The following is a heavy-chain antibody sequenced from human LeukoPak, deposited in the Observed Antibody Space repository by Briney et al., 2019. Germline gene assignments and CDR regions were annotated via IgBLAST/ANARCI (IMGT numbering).Heavy chain of an antibody. J-gene: IGHJ2*01. D-gene: IGHD4-17*01. V-gene: IGHV3-23*01. Sequence: GGSLRLSCAASGFTFSDYYMSWIRQAPGKGLEWVSSISGSGGSTYYADSVKGRFTISRDNSKNTLYLQMNSLRAEDTAVYYCAKIPATVTTQGEWYFDLWGRGTLVTVSS. CDR2: ISGSGGST. CDR1: GFTFSDYY. CDR3: AKIPATVTTQGEWYFDL.